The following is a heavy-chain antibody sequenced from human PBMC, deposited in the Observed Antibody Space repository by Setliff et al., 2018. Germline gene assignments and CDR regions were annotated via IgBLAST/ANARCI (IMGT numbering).Heavy chain of an antibody. CDR1: GGTFSNSA. D-gene: IGHD6-25*01. V-gene: IGHV1-69*05. CDR2: IIPIFGTA. CDR3: ARAAGSLTSDEYFHH. Sequence: SVKVSCKAFGGTFSNSAINWVRQAPGQGLEWMGGIIPIFGTANYAQKFQGRVTITTDKSTSTAYMELSSLKSEDTAVYYCARAAGSLTSDEYFHHWGQGTLVTVSS. J-gene: IGHJ1*01.